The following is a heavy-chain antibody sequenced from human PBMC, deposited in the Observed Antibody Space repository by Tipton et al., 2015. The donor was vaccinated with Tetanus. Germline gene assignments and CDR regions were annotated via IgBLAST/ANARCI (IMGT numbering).Heavy chain of an antibody. Sequence: TLSLTCTVSGGSISSGGYHWSWIRQHPGKGLEWIGYIYYSGSTYYNPSLKSRVTISVDTSKNQFSLKLSSVTAADTAVYYCARAEDSSPGDVWGQGTTVTVSS. V-gene: IGHV4-31*03. CDR1: GGSISSGGYH. J-gene: IGHJ6*02. D-gene: IGHD3-22*01. CDR3: ARAEDSSPGDV. CDR2: IYYSGST.